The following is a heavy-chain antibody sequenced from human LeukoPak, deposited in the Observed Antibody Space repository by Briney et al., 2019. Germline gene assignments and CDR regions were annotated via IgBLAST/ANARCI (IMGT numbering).Heavy chain of an antibody. V-gene: IGHV3-48*03. Sequence: GGSLRLSCAASGFTFSSYAMSWVRQAPGKGLEWVSYISSSGSTIYYADSVKGRFTISRDNAKNSLYLQMNSLRVEDTAVYYCASPFHYPPVDVWGQGTTVTVSS. CDR2: ISSSGSTI. D-gene: IGHD3-10*01. J-gene: IGHJ6*02. CDR1: GFTFSSYA. CDR3: ASPFHYPPVDV.